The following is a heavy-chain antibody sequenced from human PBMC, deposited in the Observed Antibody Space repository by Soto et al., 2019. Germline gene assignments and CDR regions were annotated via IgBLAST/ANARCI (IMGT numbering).Heavy chain of an antibody. V-gene: IGHV4-4*02. CDR1: GGSISSSNW. CDR2: IYHSGST. CDR3: SGELDPSSRGMDV. D-gene: IGHD1-1*01. Sequence: QVQLQESGPGLVKPSGTLSLTCAVSGGSISSSNWWSWVRQPPGKGLEWIGEIYHSGSTNYNPSLKSRVTISVDRSKSRFSLKLSSVTAADTAVYYCSGELDPSSRGMDVWGQGTTVTVSS. J-gene: IGHJ6*02.